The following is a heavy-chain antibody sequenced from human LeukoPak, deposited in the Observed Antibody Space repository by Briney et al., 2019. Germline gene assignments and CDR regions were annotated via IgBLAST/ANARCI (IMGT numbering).Heavy chain of an antibody. CDR2: IYYSGST. CDR3: ARLASDYYDSSGYTDGYFDY. V-gene: IGHV4-59*08. CDR1: GGSISSYY. D-gene: IGHD3-22*01. J-gene: IGHJ4*02. Sequence: PSETLSLTCTVSGGSISSYYWSWIRQPPGKGLEWIGYIYYSGSTNYNPSLKSRVTISVDTSKNQFSLKLSSVTAADTAVYYCARLASDYYDSSGYTDGYFDYWGQGTLVTVSS.